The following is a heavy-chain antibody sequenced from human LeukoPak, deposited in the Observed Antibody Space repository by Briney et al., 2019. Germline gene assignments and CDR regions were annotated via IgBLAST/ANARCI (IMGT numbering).Heavy chain of an antibody. CDR1: GFIVSSNY. J-gene: IGHJ4*02. CDR3: ARDDIAVAGTDY. CDR2: IYSGGST. D-gene: IGHD6-19*01. V-gene: IGHV3-53*01. Sequence: GGSLRLSWAASGFIVSSNYMTWVRQAPGKGLEWVSVIYSGGSTYYADSVKGRFTISRDNSKNTLYLQMNSLRAEDTAVYYCARDDIAVAGTDYWGQGTLVTVSS.